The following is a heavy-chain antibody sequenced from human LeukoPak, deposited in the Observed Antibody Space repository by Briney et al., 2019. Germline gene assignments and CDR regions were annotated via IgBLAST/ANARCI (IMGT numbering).Heavy chain of an antibody. CDR2: INHSGST. D-gene: IGHD4-23*01. CDR3: ARDSGGSSPFDY. J-gene: IGHJ4*02. CDR1: GGSFSGYY. V-gene: IGHV4-34*01. Sequence: SETLSLTCAVYGGSFSGYYWSWIRQPPGKGLEWIGEINHSGSTNYNPSLKSRVTISVDTSKNQFSLKLSSVTAADTAVYYCARDSGGSSPFDYWGQGTLVTVSS.